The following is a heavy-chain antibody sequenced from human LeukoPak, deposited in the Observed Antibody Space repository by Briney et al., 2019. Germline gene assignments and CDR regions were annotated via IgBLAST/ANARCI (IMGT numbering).Heavy chain of an antibody. V-gene: IGHV3-33*06. CDR1: GFTFSSYG. CDR2: IWYDGSNK. CDR3: AKGSEYSSSVFDY. J-gene: IGHJ4*02. Sequence: GGSLRLSCAASGFTFSSYGMHWVRQAPGKGLEWVAVIWYDGSNKYYADSVKGRFTISRDNSKNTLYLQMNSLRAGDTAVYYCAKGSEYSSSVFDYWGQGTLVTVSS. D-gene: IGHD6-6*01.